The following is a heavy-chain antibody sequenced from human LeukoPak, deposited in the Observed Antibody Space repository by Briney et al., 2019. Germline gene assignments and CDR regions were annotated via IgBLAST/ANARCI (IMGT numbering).Heavy chain of an antibody. D-gene: IGHD3-10*02. J-gene: IGHJ6*04. CDR3: AELGITMIGGV. V-gene: IGHV3-21*01. Sequence: GGSLRLSCAASGFTFSSYSMNWVRQAPGKGLEWVSSISSSSSYIYYADSVKGRFTISRDNAKNSLYLQMNSLRAEETAVYYCAELGITMIGGVWGKGTTVTISS. CDR1: GFTFSSYS. CDR2: ISSSSSYI.